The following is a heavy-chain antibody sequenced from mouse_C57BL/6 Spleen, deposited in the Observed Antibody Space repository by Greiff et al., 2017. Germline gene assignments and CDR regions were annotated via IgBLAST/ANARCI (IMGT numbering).Heavy chain of an antibody. V-gene: IGHV1-4*01. CDR3: ARGGNGYPLTY. CDR1: GYTFTSYT. CDR2: INPSSGYT. D-gene: IGHD2-2*01. Sequence: VQLQQSGAELARPGASVKMSCKASGYTFTSYTMHWVKQRPGQGLEWIGYINPSSGYTKYNQKFKDKATLTADKSSSTAYMQLSSLTSEDSAVYYCARGGNGYPLTYWGQGTLVTVSA. J-gene: IGHJ3*01.